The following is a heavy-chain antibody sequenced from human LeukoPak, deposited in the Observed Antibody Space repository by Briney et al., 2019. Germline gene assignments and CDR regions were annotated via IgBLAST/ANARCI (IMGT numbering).Heavy chain of an antibody. Sequence: PSETLSLTCAVSGGSISSGGYSWSWIRQPPGKGLEWIGYIYHSGSTYYNPSLKSRVTISVDRSKNQFSLKLSSVTAADTAVYYCARDYYDSSGPYARSLTNDYWGQGTLVTVSS. CDR1: GGSISSGGYS. CDR3: ARDYYDSSGPYARSLTNDY. CDR2: IYHSGST. D-gene: IGHD3-22*01. J-gene: IGHJ4*02. V-gene: IGHV4-30-2*01.